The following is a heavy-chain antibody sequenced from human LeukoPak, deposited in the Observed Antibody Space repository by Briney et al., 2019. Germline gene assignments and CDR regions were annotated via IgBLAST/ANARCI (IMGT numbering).Heavy chain of an antibody. CDR3: AKDPTAEREGSYYYFDC. Sequence: GRSLRLSCAASGFTFSNYGMHSVSQDPRTGWGWVSCRRYDGSNKYYADSVKGRFTISRDNSKNTLYLQMNSLRAEDTAVYYCAKDPTAEREGSYYYFDCWGQGTLVTVSS. D-gene: IGHD1-26*01. CDR2: RRYDGSNK. J-gene: IGHJ4*02. CDR1: GFTFSNYG. V-gene: IGHV3-30*02.